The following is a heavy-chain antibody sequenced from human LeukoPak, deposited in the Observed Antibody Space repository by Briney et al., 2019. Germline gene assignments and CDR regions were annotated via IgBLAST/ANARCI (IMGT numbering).Heavy chain of an antibody. D-gene: IGHD1-26*01. CDR1: GLTGSTNY. V-gene: IGHV3-66*02. J-gene: IGHJ3*02. CDR3: ARMGSATGAFDI. CDR2: IYTAGGT. Sequence: GGSLRLSCAASGLTGSTNYMSWVRQAPGKGLEWVSSIYTAGGTYYADSVKGRFTIPRDNSKNTLYLQMNSLRTEDTAVYYCARMGSATGAFDIWGKGTMVTVSS.